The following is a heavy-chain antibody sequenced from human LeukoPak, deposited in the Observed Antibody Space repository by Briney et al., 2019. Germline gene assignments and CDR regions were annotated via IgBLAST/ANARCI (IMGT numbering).Heavy chain of an antibody. CDR2: ISPKNGDT. CDR3: ARDPPLIAATDGWFDP. J-gene: IGHJ5*02. D-gene: IGHD6-13*01. V-gene: IGHV1-18*01. Sequence: ASVKVSCKASGYTFTSYGIVWVRQAPGQGLEWMGWISPKNGDTNYAPKLQGRVTMTIDTSTSTAYMELRSLRSDDTAVYYCARDPPLIAATDGWFDPWGQGTLVTVSS. CDR1: GYTFTSYG.